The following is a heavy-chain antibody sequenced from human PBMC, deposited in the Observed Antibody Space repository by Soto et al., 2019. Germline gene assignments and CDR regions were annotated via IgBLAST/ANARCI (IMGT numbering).Heavy chain of an antibody. V-gene: IGHV3-9*01. Sequence: EVQLVESGGGLVQPGRSLRLSCAASGFTFDDYAMHWVRQAPGKGLEWVSGISWNSGSIGYADSVKGRFTISRDNAKNSLYLQMNSRRAEDTALYYCAKGGGGTVIISYFDYWGQGTLVTVSS. J-gene: IGHJ4*02. CDR3: AKGGGGTVIISYFDY. CDR1: GFTFDDYA. CDR2: ISWNSGSI. D-gene: IGHD4-17*01.